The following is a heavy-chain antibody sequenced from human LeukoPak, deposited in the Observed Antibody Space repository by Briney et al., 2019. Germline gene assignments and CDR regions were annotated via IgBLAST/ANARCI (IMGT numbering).Heavy chain of an antibody. Sequence: PSETLSLTRAVSVGSIRRYYWRWVRQTPGKGLEWIGDIYYSGSTNYNPSLKSRVTISVDTSKNQFSLKLSSVTAADTAVYYCARHTDIAPLSCIYYWGQGTLVTVSS. CDR3: ARHTDIAPLSCIYY. D-gene: IGHD2-2*01. V-gene: IGHV4-59*08. J-gene: IGHJ4*02. CDR2: IYYSGST. CDR1: VGSIRRYY.